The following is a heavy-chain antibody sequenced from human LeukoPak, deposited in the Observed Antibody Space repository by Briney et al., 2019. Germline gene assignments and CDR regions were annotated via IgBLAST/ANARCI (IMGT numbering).Heavy chain of an antibody. V-gene: IGHV3-23*01. Sequence: GGSLRLSCAASGFTFSSYAMSWVRQAPGKGLEWVSAISGSGGSTYYADSVKGRFTISRDNSKNTLYLQMNSLRAEDTAVYYCARDGSGYSYGSWGQGTLVTVSS. CDR3: ARDGSGYSYGS. CDR1: GFTFSSYA. J-gene: IGHJ5*02. CDR2: ISGSGGST. D-gene: IGHD5-18*01.